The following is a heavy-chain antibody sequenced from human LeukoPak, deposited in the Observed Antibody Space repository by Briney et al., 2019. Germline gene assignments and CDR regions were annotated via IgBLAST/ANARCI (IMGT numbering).Heavy chain of an antibody. CDR3: ARGGKQQLARKSYYFDY. Sequence: KPSETLSLTCAVYGGSFSGYYWSWIRQPPGKGLEWIGEINHSGSTNYNPSLKSRVTISVDTSKNQFSLKLSSVTAADTAVYYCARGGKQQLARKSYYFDYWGQGNLVTVSS. CDR1: GGSFSGYY. CDR2: INHSGST. J-gene: IGHJ4*02. D-gene: IGHD6-13*01. V-gene: IGHV4-34*01.